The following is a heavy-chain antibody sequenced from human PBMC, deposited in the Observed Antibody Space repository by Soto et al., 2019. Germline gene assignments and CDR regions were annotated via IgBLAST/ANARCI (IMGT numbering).Heavy chain of an antibody. D-gene: IGHD3-16*01. Sequence: QVQLQESGPGLVKPSETLSLTCTVSGGSISSYYWSWIRQPPGKGLEWIGYIYYSGSTNYNPSLSRRVPTSVHTSQRPLSLPLRSVTAADTAVYYCACRLYGMDVWGQGPTVTVSS. CDR2: IYYSGST. J-gene: IGHJ6*02. CDR3: ACRLYGMDV. CDR1: GGSISSYY. V-gene: IGHV4-59*01.